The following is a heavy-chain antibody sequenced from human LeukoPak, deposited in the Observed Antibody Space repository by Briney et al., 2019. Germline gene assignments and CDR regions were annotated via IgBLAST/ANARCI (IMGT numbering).Heavy chain of an antibody. D-gene: IGHD2-15*01. J-gene: IGHJ4*02. CDR3: ARAEASSDFDY. CDR2: IIPIFGTA. V-gene: IGHV1-69*05. Sequence: RASVKVSCKASGGTFSSYAISWVRQAPGQGLEWMGRIIPIFGTANYAQKFQGRVTITTDESTSTAYMELSSLRSEDTAAYYCARAEASSDFDYWGQGTLVTVSS. CDR1: GGTFSSYA.